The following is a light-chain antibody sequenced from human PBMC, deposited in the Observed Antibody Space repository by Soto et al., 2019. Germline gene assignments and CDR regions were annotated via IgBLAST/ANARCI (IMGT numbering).Light chain of an antibody. V-gene: IGLV2-14*01. Sequence: QSALTQPASVSGSPGQSITISCTGTNSDVGGYNYVSWYQQNPGKAPKLMIYEVSNRPSAVCNRFSGSKSGSTASLTISGLQAEDEADYYCSSYTSSSTMVFGGGTKLTVL. CDR1: NSDVGGYNY. J-gene: IGLJ2*01. CDR3: SSYTSSSTMV. CDR2: EVS.